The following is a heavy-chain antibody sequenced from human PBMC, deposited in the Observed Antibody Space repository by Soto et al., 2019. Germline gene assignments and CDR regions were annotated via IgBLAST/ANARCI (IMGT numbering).Heavy chain of an antibody. CDR2: ISGSGGST. CDR1: GFTFSSYA. Sequence: GGSLRLSCAASGFTFSSYAMSWVRQAPGKGLEWVSAISGSGGSTYYADSVKGRFTISRDNSKNTLYLQMNSLRAEDTAVYYCARRPLNEDTAMVKSKGPPPNHIPYYYWGQGTLVTVSS. J-gene: IGHJ4*02. CDR3: ARRPLNEDTAMVKSKGPPPNHIPYYY. D-gene: IGHD5-18*01. V-gene: IGHV3-23*01.